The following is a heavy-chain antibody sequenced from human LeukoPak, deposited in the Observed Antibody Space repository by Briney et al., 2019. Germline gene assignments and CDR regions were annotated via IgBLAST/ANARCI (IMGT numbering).Heavy chain of an antibody. D-gene: IGHD2-21*02. V-gene: IGHV3-23*01. CDR3: AKDSYQGDWGLDVFDI. Sequence: GGSLRLSCAASGFTFSSYAMSWVRQAPGKGLEWVSAISGSGGSTYYADSVKGRFTISRDNSKNTLYLQMNSLRAEDTAVYYCAKDSYQGDWGLDVFDIWGQGTMVTVSS. J-gene: IGHJ3*02. CDR1: GFTFSSYA. CDR2: ISGSGGST.